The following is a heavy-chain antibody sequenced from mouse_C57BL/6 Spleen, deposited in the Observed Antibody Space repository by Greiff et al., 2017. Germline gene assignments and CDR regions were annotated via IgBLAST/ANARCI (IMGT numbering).Heavy chain of an antibody. CDR2: IDPSDSYT. CDR3: ARHDGYYPAWFAY. D-gene: IGHD2-3*01. V-gene: IGHV1-59*01. Sequence: VQLQQPGAELVRPGTSVTLSCKASGYTFTSYWMHWVTQRPGQGLEWIGVIDPSDSYTNYNPKFKGKATLTVYTSSSTAYMQLSSLTSEDAAVYYSARHDGYYPAWFAYWGQGTLVTVSA. CDR1: GYTFTSYW. J-gene: IGHJ3*01.